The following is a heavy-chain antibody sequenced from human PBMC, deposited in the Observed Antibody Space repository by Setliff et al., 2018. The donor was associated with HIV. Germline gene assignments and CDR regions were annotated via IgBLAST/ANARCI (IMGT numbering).Heavy chain of an antibody. CDR1: GFPFSSHG. CDR2: IQYDGNTK. CDR3: LTDERPGSGWGGS. D-gene: IGHD6-19*01. V-gene: IGHV3-30*02. Sequence: PGESLKISCVPSGFPFSSHGMHWVRQAAGKGLEWIAFIQYDGNTKEYAESVRGRFAISRDNSKNTLFLQMNSLTVDDTAVYYCLTDERPGSGWGGSWGQGTLVT. J-gene: IGHJ5*02.